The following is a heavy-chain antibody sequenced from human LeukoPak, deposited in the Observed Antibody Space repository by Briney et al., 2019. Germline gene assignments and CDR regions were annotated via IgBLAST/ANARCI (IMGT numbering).Heavy chain of an antibody. V-gene: IGHV3-23*01. CDR2: INSGSTT. D-gene: IGHD3-22*01. J-gene: IGHJ3*01. CDR3: AKHDYESSGYYLNPAFDF. Sequence: GGSLRLSCAASGYTFRSYAMSWVRQAPGKGLEWVSGINSGSTTYYADSVKGRFTISRDNSKNSLYLQMNSLRAEDTALYYCAKHDYESSGYYLNPAFDFWGQGTMLTVSS. CDR1: GYTFRSYA.